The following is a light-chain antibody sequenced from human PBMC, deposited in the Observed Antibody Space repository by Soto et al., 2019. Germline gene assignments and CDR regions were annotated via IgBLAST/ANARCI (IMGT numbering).Light chain of an antibody. J-gene: IGKJ1*01. CDR3: EQRSNSWT. CDR1: QSVSSY. Sequence: EIVLTQSPATLSLSPGERATLSCRASQSVSSYLAWYQQKPGQAPRLLIYDASSRATGIPARFSGSGSGTDFTLTISSLESEDFAVYYCEQRSNSWTFGQGTKVEIK. V-gene: IGKV3-11*01. CDR2: DAS.